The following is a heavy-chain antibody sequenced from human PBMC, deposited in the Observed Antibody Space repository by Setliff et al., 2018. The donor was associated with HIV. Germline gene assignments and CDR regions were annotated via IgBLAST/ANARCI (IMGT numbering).Heavy chain of an antibody. J-gene: IGHJ6*03. Sequence: GGSLRLSCAASGFTVSSNYMSWVRQAPGKGLEWVSLISAGGTTYYADSVKGRFTISRDNSKNTLYLQMNSLRAEDTAVYYCARGGRCCGGPYYYYYMDVWGKGTTVTVSS. V-gene: IGHV3-66*02. CDR3: ARGGRCCGGPYYYYYMDV. CDR2: ISAGGTT. CDR1: GFTVSSNY.